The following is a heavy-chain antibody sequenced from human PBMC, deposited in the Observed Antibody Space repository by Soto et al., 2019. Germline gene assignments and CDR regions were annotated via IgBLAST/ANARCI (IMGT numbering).Heavy chain of an antibody. D-gene: IGHD1-20*01. CDR3: ARSVQSGLTPEITFDY. CDR1: GYTFTSYY. J-gene: IGHJ4*02. CDR2: INPSGGST. V-gene: IGHV1-46*03. Sequence: QVQLVQSGAEVKKPGASVKVSCKASGYTFTSYYMHWVRQAPGQGLEWMGIINPSGGSTSYAQKFQGRVTMTRDTSTSTVYMELSSLRSEDTAVYYCARSVQSGLTPEITFDYWGQGTLVTVSS.